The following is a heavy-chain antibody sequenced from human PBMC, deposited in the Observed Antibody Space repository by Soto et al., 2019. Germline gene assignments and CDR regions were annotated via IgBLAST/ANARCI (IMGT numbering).Heavy chain of an antibody. CDR2: INPDGGGT. J-gene: IGHJ6*02. CDR1: GYTFTSYY. Sequence: ASVKVSCKASGYTFTSYYMHWVRLAPGQGLEWMGIINPDGGGTSYAQQFQGRVIMTRDTSTSTVYMEMSSLRSEDTAVYYCAVGGNYLSLDVWGQGTTVTVSS. D-gene: IGHD4-4*01. V-gene: IGHV1-46*01. CDR3: AVGGNYLSLDV.